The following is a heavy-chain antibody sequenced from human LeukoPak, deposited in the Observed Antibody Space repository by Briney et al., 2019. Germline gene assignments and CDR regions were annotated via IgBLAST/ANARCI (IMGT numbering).Heavy chain of an antibody. Sequence: GGSLRLSCVASGFTFSSYGMHWIRQAPGKGLEWVAFIRSDGSNKFYADSVKGRFTISRDNSKNTLYVQMNSLRAEDTAVYYCAKDERLGSSWTFDYWGQGTLVTVSS. CDR1: GFTFSSYG. V-gene: IGHV3-30*02. J-gene: IGHJ4*02. CDR2: IRSDGSNK. D-gene: IGHD6-13*01. CDR3: AKDERLGSSWTFDY.